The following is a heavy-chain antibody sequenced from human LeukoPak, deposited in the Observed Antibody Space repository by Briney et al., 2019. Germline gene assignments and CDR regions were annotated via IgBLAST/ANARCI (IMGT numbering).Heavy chain of an antibody. CDR3: ARDLIGYCSGGSCYPFDP. V-gene: IGHV3-21*01. D-gene: IGHD2-15*01. J-gene: IGHJ5*02. CDR2: ISSSSSYI. Sequence: GGSLRLSCAASGFTFSNYSMNWVRQAPGEGLEWVSSISSSSSYIYYADSVKGRFTISRDNAKNSLYLQMNSLRAEDTAVYYCARDLIGYCSGGSCYPFDPWGQGTLVTVSS. CDR1: GFTFSNYS.